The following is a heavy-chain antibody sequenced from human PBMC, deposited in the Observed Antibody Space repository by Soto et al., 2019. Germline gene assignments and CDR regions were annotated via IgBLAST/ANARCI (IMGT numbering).Heavy chain of an antibody. CDR1: GFTFSNAW. CDR2: IKSKPNGETL. CDR3: TTTLGAAPCAY. J-gene: IGHJ4*02. Sequence: PGGSLRLSCAASGFTFSNAWMSWVRQAPGKGLEWVGRIKSKPNGETLDYAAPVKGRFSISRDDSKNTLFLQMNSLKTEDIGVYYCTTTLGAAPCAYWGQGTLVTGSS. V-gene: IGHV3-15*01. D-gene: IGHD7-27*01.